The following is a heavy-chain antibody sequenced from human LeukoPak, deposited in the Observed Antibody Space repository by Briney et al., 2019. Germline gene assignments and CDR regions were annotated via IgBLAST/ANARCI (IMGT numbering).Heavy chain of an antibody. V-gene: IGHV3-48*03. CDR1: GFTFSSYE. CDR2: ISSSGSTI. D-gene: IGHD6-13*01. J-gene: IGHJ3*02. Sequence: PGGSLRLSCAASGFTFSSYEMNWVRQAPGKGLEWVSYISSSGSTIYYADSVKGRFTISRDNAKNSLYLQMNSLRAEDTAVYYCASTAAAETLDAFDISRQGTMVTVSS. CDR3: ASTAAAETLDAFDI.